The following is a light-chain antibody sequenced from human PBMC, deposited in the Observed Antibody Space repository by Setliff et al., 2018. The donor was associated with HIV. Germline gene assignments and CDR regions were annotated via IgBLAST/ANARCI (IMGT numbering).Light chain of an antibody. CDR2: DVS. Sequence: ALTQPASVSGSPGQSIAISCTGTSSDVGGYDYVSWFQQHPGKAPKLMIYDVSKRPSGVSNRVSGSKSDNTASLTISGLQAEDEADYFCSSYTSISTYVFGTGTKVTVL. J-gene: IGLJ1*01. V-gene: IGLV2-14*01. CDR3: SSYTSISTYV. CDR1: SSDVGGYDY.